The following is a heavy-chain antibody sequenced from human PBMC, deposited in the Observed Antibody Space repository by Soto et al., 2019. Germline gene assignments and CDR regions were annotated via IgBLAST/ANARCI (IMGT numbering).Heavy chain of an antibody. V-gene: IGHV1-18*04. Sequence: QVQLVQSGAEVKKPGASVKVSCKDSGYTFTSYGISWVRQAPGQGLEWMGWISAYNGNTNYAQKLQGRVTMTTDTSTSTAYMELRRLRSDDTDVYYCARICHGDVWSGSQDHWFDPWGQGTLVTVSS. CDR2: ISAYNGNT. J-gene: IGHJ5*02. CDR3: ARICHGDVWSGSQDHWFDP. D-gene: IGHD3-3*01. CDR1: GYTFTSYG.